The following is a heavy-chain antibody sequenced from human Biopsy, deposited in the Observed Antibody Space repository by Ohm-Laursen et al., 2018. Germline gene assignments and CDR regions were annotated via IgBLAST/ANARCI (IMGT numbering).Heavy chain of an antibody. D-gene: IGHD3-16*01. CDR1: GYAVNEYF. Sequence: GASVKASCKGSGYAVNEYFLHWLRQAPGQGPGGMGWISPTIGGRNYAQKFQGRVTMTTDTSTSTVYLELRRLISDDTAVYYCARDIMNRIAGLVARSDVCDVWGQGTLVTVSS. CDR3: ARDIMNRIAGLVARSDVCDV. J-gene: IGHJ3*01. V-gene: IGHV1-2*02. CDR2: ISPTIGGR.